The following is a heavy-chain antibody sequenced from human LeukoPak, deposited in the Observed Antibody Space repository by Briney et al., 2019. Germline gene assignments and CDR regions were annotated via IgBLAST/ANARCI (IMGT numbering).Heavy chain of an antibody. Sequence: GGSLRLSCAASGFTFGSYAMGWVRQAPGKGLEWASVISGGGGSTFYADSVKGRFTISRDNSKNTLYLQVNSLRAEDTAVYYCAKGELEYCSGTSCYAFDYWGQGTLVTVSS. CDR3: AKGELEYCSGTSCYAFDY. CDR2: ISGGGGST. J-gene: IGHJ4*02. CDR1: GFTFGSYA. V-gene: IGHV3-23*01. D-gene: IGHD2-2*01.